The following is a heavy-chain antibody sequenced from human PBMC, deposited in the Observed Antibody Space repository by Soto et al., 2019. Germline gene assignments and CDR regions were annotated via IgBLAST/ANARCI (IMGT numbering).Heavy chain of an antibody. CDR2: ISWNSGSI. J-gene: IGHJ6*02. CDR1: GFIFDDYA. V-gene: IGHV3-9*01. CDR3: AKDTDGRYHYYYGMDV. Sequence: EVQLVESGGGLVQPGRSLRLSCAGSGFIFDDYAMHWVRQAPGKGLERVSGISWNSGSIGYADSVKGRFTISRDNAQNSLYLQMNSLRGEDTALYYCAKDTDGRYHYYYGMDVWGQGTTVTVSS.